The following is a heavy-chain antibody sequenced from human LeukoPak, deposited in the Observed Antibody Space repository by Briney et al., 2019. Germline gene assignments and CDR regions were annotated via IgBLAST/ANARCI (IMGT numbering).Heavy chain of an antibody. CDR2: ISWNSDTR. CDR1: GFTFDDYA. J-gene: IGHJ4*02. V-gene: IGHV3-9*01. D-gene: IGHD6-19*01. CDR3: AKDLAGTSVAGYLPSDY. Sequence: GRSLRLSCAVSGFTFDDYAMHWVRHVPGKGLERVAGISWNSDTRTYVDSVKGRFTISRDNSKNTLYLQMNSLRAEDTAVYYCAKDLAGTSVAGYLPSDYWGQGTLVTVSS.